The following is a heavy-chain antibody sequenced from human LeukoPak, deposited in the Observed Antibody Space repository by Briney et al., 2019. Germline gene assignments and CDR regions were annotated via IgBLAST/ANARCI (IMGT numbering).Heavy chain of an antibody. CDR3: AKRVSGVVGPVVYY. J-gene: IGHJ4*02. D-gene: IGHD2-21*01. CDR1: GFTFDKYA. Sequence: GGSLRLSCAVSGFTFDKYAMRWVRQAPGKGLEWVSAITDRGDITYYADAVKGRFTISRDNSRNMLYLQMNSLRVEDTAIYFCAKRVSGVVGPVVYYWGQGTLVTVSS. CDR2: ITDRGDIT. V-gene: IGHV3-23*01.